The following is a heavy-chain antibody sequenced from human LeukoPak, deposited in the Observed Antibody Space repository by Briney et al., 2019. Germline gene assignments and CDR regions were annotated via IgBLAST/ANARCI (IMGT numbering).Heavy chain of an antibody. Sequence: SETLSLTCAVYGGSFSGYYWSWIRQPPGKGLEWIGEINHSGSTNYNPSLKSRVTISVDTSKNQFSLKLSSVTAADTAVYYCARASCRGGSCYSVYYYYYYMDVWGKGTTVTVSS. D-gene: IGHD2-15*01. J-gene: IGHJ6*03. CDR3: ARASCRGGSCYSVYYYYYYMDV. CDR2: INHSGST. CDR1: GGSFSGYY. V-gene: IGHV4-34*01.